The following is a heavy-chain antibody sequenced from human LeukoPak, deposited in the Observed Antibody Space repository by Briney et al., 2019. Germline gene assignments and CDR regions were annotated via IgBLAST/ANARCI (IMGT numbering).Heavy chain of an antibody. V-gene: IGHV3-23*01. CDR2: IIGSGSST. Sequence: PGGSLRLSCAASGITFSSYAMSWVRQAPGKGLEWVSAIIGSGSSTYYADSVKGRFTISRDNSKNTLYLQMNSLRAEDTALYYCAKLAYSTYGWFDPWGQGTLVTVSS. CDR1: GITFSSYA. CDR3: AKLAYSTYGWFDP. J-gene: IGHJ5*02. D-gene: IGHD5-12*01.